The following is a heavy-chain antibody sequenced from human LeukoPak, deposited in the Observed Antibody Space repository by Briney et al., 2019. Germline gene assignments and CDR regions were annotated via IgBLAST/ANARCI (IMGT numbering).Heavy chain of an antibody. CDR3: ARATGGNSAF. J-gene: IGHJ4*02. V-gene: IGHV4-59*01. Sequence: SETLSLTCTVSSGSINTYYWSWIRQPPGKGLEWIGNIYYSGTTNYNPSLESRVTISVDTSKNQFSLKLSSVTAADTAVYYCARATGGNSAFWGQGTLVTVSS. D-gene: IGHD4-23*01. CDR1: SGSINTYY. CDR2: IYYSGTT.